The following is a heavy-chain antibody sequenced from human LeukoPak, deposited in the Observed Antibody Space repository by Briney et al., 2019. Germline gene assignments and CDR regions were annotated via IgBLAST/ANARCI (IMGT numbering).Heavy chain of an antibody. CDR2: IDFSSSYI. CDR3: ARDPIVVAPAAGD. Sequence: GGSLRLSCAASGFTFRSYTMNWVRQAPGKGLEWVSSIDFSSSYIYYADSVRGRFTISRDNTKNSLYLQMNSLRAEDTAVYYCARDPIVVAPAAGDWGQGILVVVSS. J-gene: IGHJ4*02. D-gene: IGHD2-15*01. V-gene: IGHV3-21*01. CDR1: GFTFRSYT.